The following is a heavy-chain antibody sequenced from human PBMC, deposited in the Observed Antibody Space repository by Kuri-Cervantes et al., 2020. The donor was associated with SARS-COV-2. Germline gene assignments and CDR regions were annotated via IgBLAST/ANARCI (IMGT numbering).Heavy chain of an antibody. V-gene: IGHV3-74*01. D-gene: IGHD1-1*01. CDR3: VRDGDHWNFDY. CDR2: INPDGSYT. J-gene: IGHJ4*02. Sequence: SAASEFTFIGHWICWVRQAPGKGLVWVSRINPDGSYTNNADSVKGRFTLSRDNAKNMLFLQMNSLRAEDTAVYYCVRDGDHWNFDYWGKGTLVTVSS. CDR1: EFTFIGHW.